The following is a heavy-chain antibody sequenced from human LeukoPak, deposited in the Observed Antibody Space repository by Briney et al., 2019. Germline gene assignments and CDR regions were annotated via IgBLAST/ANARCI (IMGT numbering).Heavy chain of an antibody. Sequence: GRSLRLSCAASGFTFEDHVMHWVRQAPGKGLEWVSSISWSGDRLGYADAVKGRFTISRDNAKNSLFLQMNSLRVEDTALYYCAKDLGGSATTVWGQGTLVTVSS. D-gene: IGHD2-2*01. CDR3: AKDLGGSATTV. J-gene: IGHJ4*02. CDR2: ISWSGDRL. CDR1: GFTFEDHV. V-gene: IGHV3-9*01.